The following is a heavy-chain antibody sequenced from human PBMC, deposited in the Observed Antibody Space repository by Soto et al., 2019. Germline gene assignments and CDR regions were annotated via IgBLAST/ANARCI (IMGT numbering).Heavy chain of an antibody. Sequence: GASVKVSCKASGGTFSSYTISWVRQAPGQGLEWMGRIIPILGIANYAQKFQGRVTITADKSTSTAYMELSSLGSEDTAVYYCARDHSIRFVAAAGSALSYWGQGTLVTVSS. J-gene: IGHJ4*02. D-gene: IGHD6-13*01. V-gene: IGHV1-69*04. CDR1: GGTFSSYT. CDR3: ARDHSIRFVAAAGSALSY. CDR2: IIPILGIA.